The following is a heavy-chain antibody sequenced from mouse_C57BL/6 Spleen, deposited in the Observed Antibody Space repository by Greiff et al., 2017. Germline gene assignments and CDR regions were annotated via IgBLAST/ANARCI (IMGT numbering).Heavy chain of an antibody. CDR2: IDPSDSET. V-gene: IGHV1-52*01. CDR1: GYTFTSYW. CDR3: ARGDGYLWYFDV. J-gene: IGHJ1*03. Sequence: QVQLQQPGAELVRPGSSVKLSCKASGYTFTSYWMHWVKQRPIQGLEWIGNIDPSDSETHYNQKFKDKATLTVDKSSSTAYMQLSSLTSEDSAVYYCARGDGYLWYFDVWGTGTTVTVSS. D-gene: IGHD2-3*01.